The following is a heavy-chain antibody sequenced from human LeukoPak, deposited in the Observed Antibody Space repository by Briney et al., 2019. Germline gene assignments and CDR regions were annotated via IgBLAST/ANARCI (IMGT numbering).Heavy chain of an antibody. CDR1: GGTVSSYA. V-gene: IGHV1-69*01. J-gene: IGHJ6*04. Sequence: GASVKVSCKASGGTVSSYAISWVRQAPGQGLEWMGGIIPIFGTANYAQKFQGRVTITADESTSTASMELSRLRSEDTAVYYCASYYGSGSYHRDYYYGMDVWGKGTTVTVSS. D-gene: IGHD3-10*01. CDR3: ASYYGSGSYHRDYYYGMDV. CDR2: IIPIFGTA.